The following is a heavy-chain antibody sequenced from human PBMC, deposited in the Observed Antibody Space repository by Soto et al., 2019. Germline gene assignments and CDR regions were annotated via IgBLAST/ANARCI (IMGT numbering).Heavy chain of an antibody. CDR3: ARDGSGSYYSIYFDY. V-gene: IGHV4-61*01. CDR2: IYYSGST. D-gene: IGHD1-26*01. CDR1: GGSVSSGSYY. Sequence: SETLSLTCTVSGGSVSSGSYYWSWIRQPPGKGLEWIGYIYYSGSTNYNPSLKSRVTISVDTSKNQFSLKLSSVTAADAAVYYCARDGSGSYYSIYFDYWGQGTLVTVSS. J-gene: IGHJ4*02.